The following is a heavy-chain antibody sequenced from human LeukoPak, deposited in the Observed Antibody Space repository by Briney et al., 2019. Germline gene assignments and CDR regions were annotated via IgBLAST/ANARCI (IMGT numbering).Heavy chain of an antibody. CDR3: AGREDYGRFDA. V-gene: IGHV1-69*05. Sequence: ASLKLSSKASGGTFTSYAISWVRQAPGQGREWRGGIIPIFGTANYAQKFHGRVTITTDESTRTAYMELSSLRSADTAVYYCAGREDYGRFDAWGQGTLVTVSS. J-gene: IGHJ5*02. CDR2: IIPIFGTA. D-gene: IGHD4-17*01. CDR1: GGTFTSYA.